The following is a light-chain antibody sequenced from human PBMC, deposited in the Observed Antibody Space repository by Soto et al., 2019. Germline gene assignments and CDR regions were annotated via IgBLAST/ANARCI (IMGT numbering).Light chain of an antibody. CDR3: QQANSFPIT. J-gene: IGKJ5*01. Sequence: DIQMTQSPSSVSASVGDRVTITCRASQSISNRLAWYQQKPGKXPXLXXXAXXXLXXGVXSRFSGSGSGTDFTLTISSLQPEDFATYYCQQANSFPITFGQGTRLEIK. CDR1: QSISNR. CDR2: AXX. V-gene: IGKV1D-12*01.